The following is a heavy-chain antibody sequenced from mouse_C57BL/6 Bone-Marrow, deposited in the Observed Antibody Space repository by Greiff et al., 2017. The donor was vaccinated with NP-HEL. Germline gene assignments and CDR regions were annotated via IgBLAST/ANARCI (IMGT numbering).Heavy chain of an antibody. Sequence: EVKLVESGGGLVKPGGSLKLSCAASGFTFSSYTMSWVRQTPEKRLEWVATISGGGGNTYYPDSVKGRFTISRYNAKNTLYMQMSSLRSEVSALENCARPAYYINSFAYWGQGTLVTVSA. CDR2: ISGGGGNT. CDR1: GFTFSSYT. V-gene: IGHV5-9*01. CDR3: ARPAYYINSFAY. D-gene: IGHD2-5*01. J-gene: IGHJ3*01.